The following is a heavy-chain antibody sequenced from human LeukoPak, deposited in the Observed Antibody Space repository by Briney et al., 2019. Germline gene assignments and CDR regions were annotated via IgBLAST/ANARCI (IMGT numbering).Heavy chain of an antibody. CDR1: GYTFTSYA. J-gene: IGHJ6*02. CDR2: INTNTGNP. CDR3: AEYSSSSVDYYGMDV. D-gene: IGHD6-6*01. Sequence: ASVKVSCKASGYTFTSYAMNWVRQAPGQGLEWMGWINTNTGNPTYAQGFTGRFVFSLDTSVSTAYLQICSLKAEDTAVYYCAEYSSSSVDYYGMDVWGQGTTATVSS. V-gene: IGHV7-4-1*01.